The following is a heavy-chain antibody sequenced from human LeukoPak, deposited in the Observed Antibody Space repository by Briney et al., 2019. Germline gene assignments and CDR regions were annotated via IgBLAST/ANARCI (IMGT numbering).Heavy chain of an antibody. D-gene: IGHD1-26*01. CDR1: GFTFTYAW. CDR2: IKSETDGGTT. V-gene: IGHV3-15*01. Sequence: SGGSLRLSCAASGFTFTYAWMSWVRQAPGKGLEWVGRIKSETDGGTTAYGSPVKGRFTISRDDSKKTLFLQINTLKTEDTAIYNCTISGSHIDYWGQGTLVTVSS. J-gene: IGHJ4*02. CDR3: TISGSHIDY.